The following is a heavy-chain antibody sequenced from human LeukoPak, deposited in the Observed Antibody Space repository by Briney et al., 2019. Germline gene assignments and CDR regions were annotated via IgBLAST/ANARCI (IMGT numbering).Heavy chain of an antibody. V-gene: IGHV3-21*01. CDR2: ISSSSSYI. D-gene: IGHD4-17*01. Sequence: GGSLRLSCAASGFTFSSYSMNWVRQAPGKGLEWVSSISSSSSYIYYADSVKGRFTISRDNAKNSLYLQMNSLRAEDTAVYYCAILTVTFPDWYFDLWGRGTLVTVSS. CDR3: AILTVTFPDWYFDL. CDR1: GFTFSSYS. J-gene: IGHJ2*01.